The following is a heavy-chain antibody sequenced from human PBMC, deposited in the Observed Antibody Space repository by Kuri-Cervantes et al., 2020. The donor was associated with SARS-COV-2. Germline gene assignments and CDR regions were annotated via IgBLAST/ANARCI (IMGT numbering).Heavy chain of an antibody. CDR1: GGTFRNYG. J-gene: IGHJ6*02. CDR2: IIPSLGPA. D-gene: IGHD2-21*01. V-gene: IGHV1-69*10. Sequence: SVKVSCKASGGTFRNYGFSWVRQAAGQRLAWVGGIIPSLGPANYAPRFQGRATITADQSTKIAYVELNSLTSEDTAVYYCARGGVATHYYAMDVWGQGTTVTDSS. CDR3: ARGGVATHYYAMDV.